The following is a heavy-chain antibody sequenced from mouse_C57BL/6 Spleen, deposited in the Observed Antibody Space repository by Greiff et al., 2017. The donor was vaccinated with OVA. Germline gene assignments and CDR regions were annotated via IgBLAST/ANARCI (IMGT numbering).Heavy chain of an antibody. J-gene: IGHJ2*01. CDR2: IYPGDGDT. CDR1: GYAFSSSW. V-gene: IGHV1-82*01. Sequence: QVQLQQSGPELVKPGASVKISCKASGYAFSSSWMNWVKQRPGKGLEWIGRIYPGDGDTNYNGKVKGKATLTADKSSSTAYMQLSSLTSEDSAVYFCARGTGKDFDYWGQGTTLTVSS. D-gene: IGHD4-1*01. CDR3: ARGTGKDFDY.